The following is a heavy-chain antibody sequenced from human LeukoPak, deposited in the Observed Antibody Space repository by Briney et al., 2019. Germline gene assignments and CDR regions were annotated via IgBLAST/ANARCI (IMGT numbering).Heavy chain of an antibody. V-gene: IGHV3-7*01. CDR3: ARGGYPRQYYFDY. Sequence: GGSLRLSCAASGFTFSGSAIHWVRQAPGKGLEWVANIKQDGSEKYYVDSVKGRFTISRDNAKNSLYLQMNSLRAEDTAVYYCARGGYPRQYYFDYWGQGTLVTVSS. J-gene: IGHJ4*02. CDR1: GFTFSGSA. CDR2: IKQDGSEK. D-gene: IGHD5-12*01.